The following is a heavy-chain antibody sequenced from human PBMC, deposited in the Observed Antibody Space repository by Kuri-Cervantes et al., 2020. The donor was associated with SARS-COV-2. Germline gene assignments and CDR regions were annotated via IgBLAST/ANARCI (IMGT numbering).Heavy chain of an antibody. CDR1: GFTFSDYY. V-gene: IGHV3-66*02. CDR2: IYAGGGT. CDR3: ARSCTYARCSEYFQH. J-gene: IGHJ1*01. D-gene: IGHD2-8*01. Sequence: GESLKISCAASGFTFSDYYMSWVRQAPGKGLEWVSIIYAGGGTYYADSVKGQFTISRDISKNTVFLQMNRLRPEDTAVNYCARSCTYARCSEYFQHWGQGTLVTVSS.